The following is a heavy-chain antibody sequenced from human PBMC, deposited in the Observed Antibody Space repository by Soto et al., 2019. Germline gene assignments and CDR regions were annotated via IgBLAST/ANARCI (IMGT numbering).Heavy chain of an antibody. CDR1: GYTFTGYY. V-gene: IGHV1-2*04. CDR2: INPNSGGT. CDR3: ARGGVVVPSSVGKYYFHYDMDV. J-gene: IGHJ6*03. Sequence: ASVKVSCKASGYTFTGYYMHWVRQAPGQGLEWMGWINPNSGGTNYAQKFQDWVTMTRDTSISTAYLELSRLRSDDTAVYYCARGGVVVPSSVGKYYFHYDMDVWGKGTTVPVSS. D-gene: IGHD2-2*01.